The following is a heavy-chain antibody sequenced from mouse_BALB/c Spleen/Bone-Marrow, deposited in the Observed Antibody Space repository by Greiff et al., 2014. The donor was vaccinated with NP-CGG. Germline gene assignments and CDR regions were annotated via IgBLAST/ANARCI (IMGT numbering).Heavy chain of an antibody. CDR1: GFSFSGYG. CDR2: IGVGGTYT. V-gene: IGHV5-6*01. J-gene: IGHJ3*01. CDR3: ARPFTTVVATVFAY. Sequence: EVHLVESGGDLVKPGGSLKLSCAASGFSFSGYGMSWVCQTPDKRLEWIATIGVGGTYTYYPDSVKGRFTISRDNAKNTLYLRMSSLKSEDTAMYYCARPFTTVVATVFAYWGQGTLVTVSA. D-gene: IGHD1-1*01.